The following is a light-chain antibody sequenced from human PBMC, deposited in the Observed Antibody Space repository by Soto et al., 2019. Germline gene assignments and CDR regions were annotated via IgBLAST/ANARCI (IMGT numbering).Light chain of an antibody. CDR2: ETS. CDR3: QRRISWPLT. V-gene: IGKV3-11*01. Sequence: EIVLTQSPATLSLSPGERATLSCRASQSVGNYLAWYQHKPGQAPRLLISETSHRAIGIPARSSGSGSGADFTLTISSLEPEDFAIYYCQRRISWPLTFGGGTEVEVK. J-gene: IGKJ4*01. CDR1: QSVGNY.